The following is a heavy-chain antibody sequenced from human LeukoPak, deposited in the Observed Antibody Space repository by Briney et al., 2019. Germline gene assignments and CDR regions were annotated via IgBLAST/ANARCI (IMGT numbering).Heavy chain of an antibody. V-gene: IGHV1-2*02. J-gene: IGHJ4*02. CDR1: GYTFTDYY. CDR2: INPNSGGT. D-gene: IGHD1-26*01. Sequence: ASVKVSCKASGYTFTDYYMHWVRQAPGQGLEWMAWINPNSGGTSYAQKFRDRVTMTRDTSISTAYMELSRLTSDDTAVYYCATLGLNTVGSTTDFDYWGQGTLVTVSS. CDR3: ATLGLNTVGSTTDFDY.